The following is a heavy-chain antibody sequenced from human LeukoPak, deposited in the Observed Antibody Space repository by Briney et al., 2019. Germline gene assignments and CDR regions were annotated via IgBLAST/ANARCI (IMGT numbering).Heavy chain of an antibody. CDR2: INHSGST. CDR1: GGSFSGYY. CDR3: ASILFGGGYCSSTSCYGDDAFDI. J-gene: IGHJ3*02. V-gene: IGHV4-34*01. D-gene: IGHD2-2*01. Sequence: SETLSLTCAVYGGSFSGYYWSWIRQPPGKGLEWIGEINHSGSTNYNPSLKSRVTISVDTSKNQFSLKLSSVTAADTAVYYCASILFGGGYCSSTSCYGDDAFDIWGQGTMVTVSS.